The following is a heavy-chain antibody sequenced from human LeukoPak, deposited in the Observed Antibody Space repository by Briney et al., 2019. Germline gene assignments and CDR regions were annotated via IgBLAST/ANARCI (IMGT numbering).Heavy chain of an antibody. Sequence: GGSLRLSCAASGFTFSSYPMHWVRQAPGKGLEWVAVISYDGSNKYYADSVKGRFTISRDNSKNTLYLQMNSLRAEDTAVYYCASHDSSGSYLDYWGQGTLVTVSS. CDR3: ASHDSSGSYLDY. CDR1: GFTFSSYP. CDR2: ISYDGSNK. V-gene: IGHV3-30-3*01. J-gene: IGHJ4*02. D-gene: IGHD3-22*01.